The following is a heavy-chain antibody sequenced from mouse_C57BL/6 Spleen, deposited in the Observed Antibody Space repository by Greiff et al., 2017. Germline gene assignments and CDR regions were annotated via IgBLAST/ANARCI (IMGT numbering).Heavy chain of an antibody. Sequence: VQLQESGPELVKPGASVKISCKASGYAFSSYWMNWVKQRPGKGLEWIGRIYPGDGDTNYNGKFKGKATLTADKTSSTAYMQLSSLTSEDSTVYFCAIDSSGYGDYWGQGTTLTVAS. CDR1: GYAFSSYW. CDR2: IYPGDGDT. J-gene: IGHJ2*01. CDR3: AIDSSGYGDY. V-gene: IGHV1-82*01. D-gene: IGHD3-2*02.